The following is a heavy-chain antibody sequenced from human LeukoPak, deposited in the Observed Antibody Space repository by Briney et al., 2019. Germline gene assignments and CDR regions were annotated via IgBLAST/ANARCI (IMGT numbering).Heavy chain of an antibody. CDR2: ISGSGSNI. D-gene: IGHD2-21*01. V-gene: IGHV3-11*04. CDR1: GFTFSDYY. J-gene: IGHJ4*02. CDR3: ARGGGYCGGDCYGIDY. Sequence: GGSLRLSCAASGFTFSDYYMTWIRQAPGKGLEWVSYISGSGSNIQYADSVRGRFAISRDNAKNSLYLQMNSLRAEDTAVYYCARGGGYCGGDCYGIDYWGQGTLVTVSS.